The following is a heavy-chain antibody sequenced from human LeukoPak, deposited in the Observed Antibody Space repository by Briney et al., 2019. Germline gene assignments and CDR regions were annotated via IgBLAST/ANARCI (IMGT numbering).Heavy chain of an antibody. CDR2: IKQDGSVR. V-gene: IGHV3-7*03. Sequence: PGGSLRLSCAASGFTFSSYWMSWVRQAPGKGLEWVASIKQDGSVRYYVDSVKGRFTISRDNAKNSLYLQTNSLRAEDTAVYYCAREMWQWRCWGQGSLVTVSS. J-gene: IGHJ4*02. D-gene: IGHD6-19*01. CDR3: AREMWQWRC. CDR1: GFTFSSYW.